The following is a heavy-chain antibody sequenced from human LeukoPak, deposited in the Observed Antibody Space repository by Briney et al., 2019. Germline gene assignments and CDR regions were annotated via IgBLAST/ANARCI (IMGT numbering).Heavy chain of an antibody. CDR1: GYTFTSYG. CDR2: ISAYNGNT. D-gene: IGHD6-13*01. Sequence: ASVKVSCKASGYTFTSYGISWVRQAPGQGLEWMGWISAYNGNTNYAQKLQGRVTMTTDTSTSTAYMELRSLRSDDTAVYYCARDPSSWYQEYWFDPWGQGTLVTVSS. J-gene: IGHJ5*02. CDR3: ARDPSSWYQEYWFDP. V-gene: IGHV1-18*01.